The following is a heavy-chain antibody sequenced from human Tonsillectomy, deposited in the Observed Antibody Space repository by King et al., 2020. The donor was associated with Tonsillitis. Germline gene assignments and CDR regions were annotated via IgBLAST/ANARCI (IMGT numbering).Heavy chain of an antibody. CDR2: VSYSGAT. J-gene: IGHJ4*02. D-gene: IGHD3-16*01. CDR1: GGSLSPYY. CDR3: ARSPPLPITRYFDL. V-gene: IGHV4-34*01. Sequence: VQLQQWGAGLLKPSETLSLTCAVSGGSLSPYYWSWIRQPPGEGLEWLGEVSYSGATNYNSSIGGRVSISVKTSKNQFSLRLTSGTAADKDVYYCARSPPLPITRYFDLWGQGTLVSVSS.